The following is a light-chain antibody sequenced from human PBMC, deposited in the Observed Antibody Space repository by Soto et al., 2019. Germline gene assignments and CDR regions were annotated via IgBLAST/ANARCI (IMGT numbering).Light chain of an antibody. Sequence: QSVLTQSHSASGTPGQRVTISCSGSSXNIGSNYVHWYQQVSGTAPKLLIYSNYLRPSGVPDRISGSKSGTSASLAISGLRSEDEADYYCAAWDDSLSGYVFGTGTKVTVL. J-gene: IGLJ1*01. CDR2: SNY. CDR3: AAWDDSLSGYV. V-gene: IGLV1-47*02. CDR1: SXNIGSNY.